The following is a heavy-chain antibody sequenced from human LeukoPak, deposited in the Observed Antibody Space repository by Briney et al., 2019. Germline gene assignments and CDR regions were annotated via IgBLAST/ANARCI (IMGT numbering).Heavy chain of an antibody. J-gene: IGHJ4*02. D-gene: IGHD5-18*01. Sequence: GGSLRLSCAASGFTFSSYAMSWVRQAPGKGLEWVSAISGSGGSTYYADSVKGRFTISRDNSKNTLYLQMNSLRAEDTAVYYCAKDISRIQLWSVRGGYWGQGTLVTVSS. V-gene: IGHV3-23*01. CDR1: GFTFSSYA. CDR3: AKDISRIQLWSVRGGY. CDR2: ISGSGGST.